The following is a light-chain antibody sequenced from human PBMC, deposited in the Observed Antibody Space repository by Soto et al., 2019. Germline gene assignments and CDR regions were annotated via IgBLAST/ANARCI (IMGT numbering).Light chain of an antibody. CDR2: GAS. CDR1: QSVSSSY. CDR3: QQYYNWRAIT. J-gene: IGKJ5*01. V-gene: IGKV3D-15*01. Sequence: EIVLTQSPGTLSLSPGERATLSCRASQSVSSSYLAWYQQRPGQAPRLLIYGASTRATGIPARFSGSGSGPEFTLSTTSPQSEDFALYYCQQYYNWRAITFGKGTRLEIK.